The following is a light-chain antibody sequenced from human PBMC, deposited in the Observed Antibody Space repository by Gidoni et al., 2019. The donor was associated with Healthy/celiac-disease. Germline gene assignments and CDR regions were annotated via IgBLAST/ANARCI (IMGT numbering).Light chain of an antibody. V-gene: IGKV4-1*01. CDR2: WAS. Sequence: DIVMTQSPDSLAVSLGERATINCKSRQSVLYSSKNKNYLAWYQQKPGQPPKLLIYWASTRESGVPDRFSGSGSGTDFTLTISSLQAEDVAVYYCQQYYSTPYTFGQXTKLEIK. CDR1: QSVLYSSKNKNY. CDR3: QQYYSTPYT. J-gene: IGKJ2*01.